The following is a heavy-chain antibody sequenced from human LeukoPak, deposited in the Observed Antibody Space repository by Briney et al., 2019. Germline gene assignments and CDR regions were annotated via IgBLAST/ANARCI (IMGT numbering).Heavy chain of an antibody. CDR3: ATKQWLAPPPDS. Sequence: GGSLRLSCAASGFTLSKNWMLWVRQAPGKGLESVSRINTDGTVTTYADSVKGRFTVSRDNADNTMFLQMNSVRDEDTAVYYCATKQWLAPPPDSWGQGTPVTVSS. CDR1: GFTLSKNW. V-gene: IGHV3-74*01. CDR2: INTDGTVT. D-gene: IGHD6-19*01. J-gene: IGHJ4*02.